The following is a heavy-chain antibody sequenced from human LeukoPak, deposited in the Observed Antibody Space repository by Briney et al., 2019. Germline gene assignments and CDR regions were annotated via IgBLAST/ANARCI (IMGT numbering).Heavy chain of an antibody. CDR3: AKAAVRGVIINPDDY. Sequence: PGGSLRLSCAASGFTFSSYAMSWVRQAPGKGLEWVSAFSGSGGSTYYADSVKGRFTISRDNSKNTLYLQMNSLRAEDTAVYYCAKAAVRGVIINPDDYWGQGTLVTVSS. CDR2: FSGSGGST. J-gene: IGHJ4*02. CDR1: GFTFSSYA. V-gene: IGHV3-23*01. D-gene: IGHD3-10*01.